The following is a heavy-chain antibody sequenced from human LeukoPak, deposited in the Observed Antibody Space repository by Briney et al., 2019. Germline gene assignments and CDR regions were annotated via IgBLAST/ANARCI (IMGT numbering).Heavy chain of an antibody. D-gene: IGHD1-14*01. CDR1: GFTFDDYA. CDR3: AKDIRSSNQATRAPPTLPDY. V-gene: IGHV3-9*01. CDR2: ISWNSGSI. Sequence: PGGSLRLSCAASGFTFDDYAMHWVRQAPGKGLEWVSGISWNSGSIGYADSVKGRFTISRDNAKNSLYLQMNSLRAEDTALYYCAKDIRSSNQATRAPPTLPDYWGQGTLVTVSS. J-gene: IGHJ4*02.